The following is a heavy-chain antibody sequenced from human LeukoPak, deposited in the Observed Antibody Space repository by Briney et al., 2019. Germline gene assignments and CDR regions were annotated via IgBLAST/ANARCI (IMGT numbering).Heavy chain of an antibody. CDR3: ARVPHFGPGYCSGGSCYDY. V-gene: IGHV4-30-4*01. CDR2: IYYSGST. J-gene: IGHJ4*02. CDR1: GGSISSGDYY. D-gene: IGHD2-15*01. Sequence: SETLSLTCTVSGGSISSGDYYWSWIRQPPGKGLEWIGYIYYSGSTYYNPSLKSRVTISVDTPKNQFSLKLSSVTAADTAVYYCARVPHFGPGYCSGGSCYDYWGQGTLVTVSS.